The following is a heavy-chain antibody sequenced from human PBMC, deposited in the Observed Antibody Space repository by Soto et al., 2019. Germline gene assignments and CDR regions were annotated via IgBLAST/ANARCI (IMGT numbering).Heavy chain of an antibody. CDR3: ARDYMVRGVMRWFDP. CDR1: GGSIINYY. CDR2: IYYSGST. Sequence: PSETLSLTCTVSGGSIINYYWSWIRQPPGKGLEWIGYIYYSGSTNYNPSLKSRVTISVDTSKNQFSLKLSSVTAADTAVYYCARDYMVRGVMRWFDPWGQGTLVTVSS. D-gene: IGHD3-10*01. J-gene: IGHJ5*02. V-gene: IGHV4-59*12.